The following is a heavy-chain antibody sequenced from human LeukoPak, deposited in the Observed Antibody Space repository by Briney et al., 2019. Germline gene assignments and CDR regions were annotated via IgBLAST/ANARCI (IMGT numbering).Heavy chain of an antibody. Sequence: SETLSLTCTVSGDYVTSDSYYWSWIRQPPGKGLEWIGYIHNSRGTSYNPSLKSRVTMSVDTSKNQFSLRLSSVTAADTALYYCAGGASNNGDWGLGTLVTVSS. CDR2: IHNSRGT. V-gene: IGHV4-61*01. D-gene: IGHD1/OR15-1a*01. J-gene: IGHJ4*02. CDR1: GDYVTSDSYY. CDR3: AGGASNNGD.